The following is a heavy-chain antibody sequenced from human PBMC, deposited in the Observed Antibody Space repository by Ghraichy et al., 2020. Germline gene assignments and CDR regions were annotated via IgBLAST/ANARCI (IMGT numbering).Heavy chain of an antibody. CDR1: GYTFTSYG. CDR2: ISAYNGNT. Sequence: ASVKVSCKASGYTFTSYGISWVRQAPGQGLEWMGWISAYNGNTNYAQKLQGRVTMTTDTSTSTAFMELRSLRSDDTAVYYCARVSEDWNDGAFDIWGQGTMVTVSS. D-gene: IGHD1-1*01. CDR3: ARVSEDWNDGAFDI. V-gene: IGHV1-18*04. J-gene: IGHJ3*02.